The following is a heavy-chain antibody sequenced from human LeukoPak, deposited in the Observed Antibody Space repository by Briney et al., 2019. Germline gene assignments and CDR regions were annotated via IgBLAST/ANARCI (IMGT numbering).Heavy chain of an antibody. D-gene: IGHD5-12*01. CDR3: AKDGGYPRGVHFDY. J-gene: IGHJ4*02. CDR1: GFTFGSYG. V-gene: IGHV3-30*02. CDR2: IRYDGSNK. Sequence: GGSLRLSCAASGFTFGSYGMHWVRQAPGKGLEWVAFIRYDGSNKYYADSVKGRFTISRDNSKNTLYLQMNSLRAEDTAVYYCAKDGGYPRGVHFDYWGQGTLVTVSS.